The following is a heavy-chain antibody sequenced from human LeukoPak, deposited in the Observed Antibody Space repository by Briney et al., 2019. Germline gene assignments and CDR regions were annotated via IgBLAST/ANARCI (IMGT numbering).Heavy chain of an antibody. CDR3: ARGQGTVTTH. Sequence: ETLSLACAVSGGSFSGYYWTWIRQPPGKGLEWIGEINHSGSANYNPSLKSRVTISLDTSKNQFSLKLSSVTAADTAVYYCARGQGTVTTHWGQGTLVTVSS. CDR1: GGSFSGYY. J-gene: IGHJ4*02. CDR2: INHSGSA. V-gene: IGHV4-34*01. D-gene: IGHD4-17*01.